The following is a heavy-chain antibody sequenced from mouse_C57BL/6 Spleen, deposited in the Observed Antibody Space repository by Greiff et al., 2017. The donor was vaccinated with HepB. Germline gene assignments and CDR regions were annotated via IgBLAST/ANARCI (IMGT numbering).Heavy chain of an antibody. Sequence: EVKLMESGGGLVKPGGSLKLSCAASGFTFSSYTMSWVRQTPEKRLEWVATISGGGGNTYYPDSVKGRFTISRDNAKNTLYLQMSSLRSEDTALYYCARPVANSFAYWGQGTLVTVSA. CDR2: ISGGGGNT. CDR3: ARPVANSFAY. J-gene: IGHJ3*01. CDR1: GFTFSSYT. D-gene: IGHD1-1*02. V-gene: IGHV5-9*01.